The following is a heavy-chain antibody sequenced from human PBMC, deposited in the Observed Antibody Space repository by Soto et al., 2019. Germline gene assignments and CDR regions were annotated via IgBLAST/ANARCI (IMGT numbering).Heavy chain of an antibody. D-gene: IGHD6-19*01. CDR1: GFTFSSYA. Sequence: PGGSLRLSCTASGFTFSSYAVSWVRQAPGKGPEWISSISGSGSTIYYADSVKGRFTISRDNSKNTLYLQMGSLRAEGTAVYYCARGKRDIAVAVIYDMVVWGQGTTGTVS. CDR3: ARGKRDIAVAVIYDMVV. V-gene: IGHV3-23*01. CDR2: ISGSGSTI. J-gene: IGHJ6*02.